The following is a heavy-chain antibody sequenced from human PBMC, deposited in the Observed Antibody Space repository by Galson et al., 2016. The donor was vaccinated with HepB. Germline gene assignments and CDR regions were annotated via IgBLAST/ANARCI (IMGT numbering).Heavy chain of an antibody. Sequence: SLRLSCAASGFTFSHYGMHWVRQAPGKGLEWVAVISYDGSNTYSTESVKGRFTISRDNSKNTLFLQMNSLRVEDTAVYYCAKAPNPGTTLYPLDYWGQGTLVTVSS. J-gene: IGHJ4*02. V-gene: IGHV3-30*18. D-gene: IGHD1-7*01. CDR1: GFTFSHYG. CDR3: AKAPNPGTTLYPLDY. CDR2: ISYDGSNT.